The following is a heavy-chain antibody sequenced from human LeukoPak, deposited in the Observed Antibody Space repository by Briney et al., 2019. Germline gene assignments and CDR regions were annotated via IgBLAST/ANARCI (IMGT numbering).Heavy chain of an antibody. CDR2: IRSSSNYI. CDR3: ARVGWELLFDAFDI. Sequence: GGSLRLSCAAYGFNFGNYNMNWDRQAPGKGLEWVSSIRSSSNYIYYTDLVKGRFTISRDNAKNSLYLQMNSLRAEDTAVYYCARVGWELLFDAFDIWGQGTMVTVAS. D-gene: IGHD1-26*01. J-gene: IGHJ3*02. V-gene: IGHV3-21*01. CDR1: GFNFGNYN.